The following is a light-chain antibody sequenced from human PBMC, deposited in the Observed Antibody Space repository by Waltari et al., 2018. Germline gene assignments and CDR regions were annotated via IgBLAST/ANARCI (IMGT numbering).Light chain of an antibody. V-gene: IGKV1-9*01. J-gene: IGKJ1*01. CDR3: QQFNASPRT. CDR1: QGVNVY. CDR2: AAS. Sequence: IQLTQSPSSRSASVGDRVTITCRASQGVNVYLAWYQQKPGKAPKLLIYAASTLQSGVSSRFSGSGSGTDFTLTINSLQPEDIATYYCQQFNASPRTFGQGTNVEIK.